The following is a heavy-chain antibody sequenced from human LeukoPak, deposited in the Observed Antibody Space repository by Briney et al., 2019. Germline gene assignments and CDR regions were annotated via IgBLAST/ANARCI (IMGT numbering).Heavy chain of an antibody. CDR2: IIPILGIA. Sequence: GASVKVSCKASGGTFSSYAISWVRQAPGQGLEWMGRIIPILGIANYAQKFQGRVTITADKSTSTAYMELSSLRSEDTAVYYCAREVVGEMATSPLDYWGQGTLVTVSS. CDR3: AREVVGEMATSPLDY. V-gene: IGHV1-69*04. J-gene: IGHJ4*02. D-gene: IGHD5-24*01. CDR1: GGTFSSYA.